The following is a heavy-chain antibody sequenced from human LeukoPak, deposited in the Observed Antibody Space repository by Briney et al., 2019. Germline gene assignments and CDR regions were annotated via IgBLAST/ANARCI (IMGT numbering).Heavy chain of an antibody. D-gene: IGHD6-19*01. CDR3: ARAKEDTSGCLDY. V-gene: IGHV3-7*01. CDR1: GFTFSVYW. CDR2: IKQAGSEK. J-gene: IGHJ4*02. Sequence: GGSLRLSCAASGFTFSVYWMNWVRQAPGKGLEWVANIKQAGSEKYYVDSVKGRFTISRDNAKNSLYLHMNSLRAEDTAVYYCARAKEDTSGCLDYWGQGTLVTVSS.